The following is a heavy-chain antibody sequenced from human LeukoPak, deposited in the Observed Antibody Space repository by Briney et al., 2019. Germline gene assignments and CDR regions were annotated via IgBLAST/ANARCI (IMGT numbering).Heavy chain of an antibody. CDR2: IRSKAYGGTT. Sequence: GGSLRLSCTASGFTSGDYAMSWVRQAPGKGLEWVGFIRSKAYGGTTEYAASVKGRFTISRDDSKSIAYLQMNSLKTEDTAVYYCARDRYCSGGSCGRYHAFDIWGQGTMVTVSS. CDR3: ARDRYCSGGSCGRYHAFDI. J-gene: IGHJ3*02. D-gene: IGHD2-15*01. V-gene: IGHV3-49*04. CDR1: GFTSGDYA.